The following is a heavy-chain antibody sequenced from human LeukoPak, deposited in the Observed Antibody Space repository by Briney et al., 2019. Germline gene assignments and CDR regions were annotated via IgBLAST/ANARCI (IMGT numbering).Heavy chain of an antibody. Sequence: SETLSLTCTVSGGSISSFYWTWIRQPPGKGLEWIGYIYYSGSTNYNPSLKSRVTISVDTSKNQFSLKLSSVTAADTAVYYCARDGTVGNFDYWGQGTLVTVSS. V-gene: IGHV4-59*12. J-gene: IGHJ4*02. CDR3: ARDGTVGNFDY. CDR2: IYYSGST. CDR1: GGSISSFY. D-gene: IGHD1/OR15-1a*01.